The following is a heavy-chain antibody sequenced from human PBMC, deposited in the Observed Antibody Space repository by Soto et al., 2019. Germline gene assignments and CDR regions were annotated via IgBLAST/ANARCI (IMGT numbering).Heavy chain of an antibody. CDR1: GGSISSYY. CDR3: ARDYSYCSGGSCYWGFDY. CDR2: IYYSGST. J-gene: IGHJ4*02. V-gene: IGHV4-59*01. D-gene: IGHD2-15*01. Sequence: QVQLQESGPGLVKPSETLSLTCTVSGGSISSYYWSWIRQPPGKGLEWIGYIYYSGSTNYNPSLKSRVTISVDTSKNQFSLKLSSVTAADTAVYYCARDYSYCSGGSCYWGFDYWGQGTLVTVSS.